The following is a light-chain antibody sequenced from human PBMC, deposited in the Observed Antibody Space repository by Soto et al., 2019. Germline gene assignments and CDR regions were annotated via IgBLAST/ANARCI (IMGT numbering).Light chain of an antibody. CDR1: QSVSSSY. V-gene: IGKV3-20*01. Sequence: EIVLTQSPGTLSLSPGERATLSCRASQSVSSSYLAWYQQKPGQAPRLLIYGASSRATGIPDRFSGSGSGTDFTLTISRLEPEDFAVYYCQQYGSLPPITCGEGTRLEIK. CDR3: QQYGSLPPIT. CDR2: GAS. J-gene: IGKJ5*01.